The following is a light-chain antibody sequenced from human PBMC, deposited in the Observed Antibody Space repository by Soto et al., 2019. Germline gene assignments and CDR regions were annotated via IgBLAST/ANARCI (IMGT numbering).Light chain of an antibody. CDR2: EDS. J-gene: IGLJ2*01. CDR1: SSDIGNYNL. V-gene: IGLV2-14*02. CDR3: TSYTAFSTDIL. Sequence: QSALTQPASVSGSPGQSITISCTGTSSDIGNYNLVSWYQQHPGKAPKLMIHEDSKRPSGVSNRFSGSKSGNTASLTISGLQAEDEADYYCTSYTAFSTDILFGGGTKLTVL.